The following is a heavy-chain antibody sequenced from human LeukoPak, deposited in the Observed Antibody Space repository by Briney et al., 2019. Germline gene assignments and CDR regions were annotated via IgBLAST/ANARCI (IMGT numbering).Heavy chain of an antibody. J-gene: IGHJ6*02. D-gene: IGHD6-19*01. CDR3: ARSFFRAVSGTNYYYGMDV. CDR1: GGTFSSYA. Sequence: ASVKVSCKASGGTFSSYAISWVRQAPGQGLEWMGGITPLFGTANYAQKFQGRVTITADESTSTAYMELSSLRSEDTAVYFCARSFFRAVSGTNYYYGMDVWGQGTTVTVS. CDR2: ITPLFGTA. V-gene: IGHV1-69*13.